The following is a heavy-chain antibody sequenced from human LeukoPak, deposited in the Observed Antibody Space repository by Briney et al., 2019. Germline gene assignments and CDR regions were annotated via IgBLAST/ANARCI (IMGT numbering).Heavy chain of an antibody. CDR2: IIPIFGIA. CDR3: AREVVTTNRNWFDP. J-gene: IGHJ5*02. CDR1: GGTFSNYA. Sequence: SVKVSCKASGGTFSNYAISWVRQAPGQGLEWMGGIIPIFGIANYAQKFQGRVTITADKSTSTAYMELSSLRSEDTAVYYCAREVVTTNRNWFDPWGQGTLVTVSS. D-gene: IGHD4-11*01. V-gene: IGHV1-69*17.